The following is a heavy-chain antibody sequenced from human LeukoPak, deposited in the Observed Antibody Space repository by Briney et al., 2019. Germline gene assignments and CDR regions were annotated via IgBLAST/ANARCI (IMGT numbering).Heavy chain of an antibody. CDR1: GFTFSIYG. Sequence: GGSLRLSCAASGFTFSIYGMHRIRQAPGKGLEWVGVISYDGSNKYYAYSVKGRFTISRDNSKNTLYLQMNSLRAEDTAVYYCAKDGGYSYGYPTYSFEFCGQGTLVTVPS. D-gene: IGHD5-18*01. V-gene: IGHV3-30*18. CDR2: ISYDGSNK. CDR3: AKDGGYSYGYPTYSFEF. J-gene: IGHJ4*02.